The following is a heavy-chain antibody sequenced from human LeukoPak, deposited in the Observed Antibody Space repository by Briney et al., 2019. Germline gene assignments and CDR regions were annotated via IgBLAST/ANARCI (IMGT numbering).Heavy chain of an antibody. D-gene: IGHD3-10*01. CDR3: AKDPIYYDAFDI. CDR2: ISGSGGST. Sequence: PGGSLRLSCAASGFTVSSNYMSWVRQAPGKGLEWVSAISGSGGSTYYADSVKGRFTISRDNSKNTLYLQMNSLRAEDTAVYYCAKDPIYYDAFDIWGQGTMVTVSS. V-gene: IGHV3-23*01. CDR1: GFTVSSNY. J-gene: IGHJ3*02.